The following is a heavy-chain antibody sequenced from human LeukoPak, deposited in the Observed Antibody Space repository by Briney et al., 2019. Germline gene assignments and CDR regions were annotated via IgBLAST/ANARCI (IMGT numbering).Heavy chain of an antibody. CDR1: GFTFGDYT. J-gene: IGHJ3*02. CDR3: ARDEPSAGKTGAPSQDAFDI. CDR2: IWYDGSNK. V-gene: IGHV3-33*01. D-gene: IGHD1-1*01. Sequence: PGGSLRLSCTTSGFTFGDYTMSWFRQAPGKGLEWVAVIWYDGSNKYYADSVKGRFTISRDNSKNTLYLQMNSLRAEDTAVYYCARDEPSAGKTGAPSQDAFDIWGLGTMVIVSS.